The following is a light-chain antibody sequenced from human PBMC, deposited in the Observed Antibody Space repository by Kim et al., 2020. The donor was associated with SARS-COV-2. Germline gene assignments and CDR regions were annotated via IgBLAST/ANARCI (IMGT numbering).Light chain of an antibody. J-gene: IGKJ2*01. Sequence: IQMTQSPSTLAPSVGDRVTISCRASQNIGTYLAWYQHKPGKAPTLLVYQASSLEGGVPSRFSGSGSETEFILTINSLQPDDFATYYCQHYNSYPYTFGQGTKLEI. CDR1: QNIGTY. CDR2: QAS. V-gene: IGKV1-5*03. CDR3: QHYNSYPYT.